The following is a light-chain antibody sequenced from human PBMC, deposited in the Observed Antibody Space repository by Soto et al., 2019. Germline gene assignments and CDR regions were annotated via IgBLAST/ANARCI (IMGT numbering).Light chain of an antibody. Sequence: QSVLTQPASVSGSPGQSITISCTGTSSDVGGYNYVCWYQQHPGKAPKLIIHDVSNRPSGVSHRFSGSKSGNTASLSISCLQAEDEADYYCSSYTTSSTVVFGGGTKLTVL. V-gene: IGLV2-14*03. CDR1: SSDVGGYNY. J-gene: IGLJ2*01. CDR2: DVS. CDR3: SSYTTSSTVV.